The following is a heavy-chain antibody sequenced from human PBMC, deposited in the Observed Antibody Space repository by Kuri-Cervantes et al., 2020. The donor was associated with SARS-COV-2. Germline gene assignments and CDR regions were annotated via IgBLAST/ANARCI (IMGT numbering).Heavy chain of an antibody. Sequence: ASVKVSCKASGYTFTDCYLHWVRQAPGQGPEWMGWINPNSGVTSYAPKFQDRVTMTRDTAINTLYMYLSGLRSDDTAVYYCARDARNDDFFDAWGQGTLVTVSS. CDR3: ARDARNDDFFDA. CDR1: GYTFTDCY. D-gene: IGHD1-1*01. CDR2: INPNSGVT. V-gene: IGHV1-2*02. J-gene: IGHJ4*02.